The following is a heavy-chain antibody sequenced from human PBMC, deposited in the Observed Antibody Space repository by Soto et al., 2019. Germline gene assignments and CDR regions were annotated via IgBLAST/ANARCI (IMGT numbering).Heavy chain of an antibody. V-gene: IGHV4-34*01. CDR1: GGSFSDYI. CDR3: ARGLISGSHYSGGWYYFDS. CDR2: INHSGSA. Sequence: PSETLSLTCDVYGGSFSDYIWTWIRQTPGKGLQWIGQINHSGSANYNPSLKSQVTISVHTSSSQYSLELSSVTAADTAVYYCARGLISGSHYSGGWYYFDSWGQGTQVTVSS. D-gene: IGHD1-26*01. J-gene: IGHJ4*02.